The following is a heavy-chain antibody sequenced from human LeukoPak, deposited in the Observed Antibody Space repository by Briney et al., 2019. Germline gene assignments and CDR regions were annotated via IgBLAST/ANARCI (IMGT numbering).Heavy chain of an antibody. D-gene: IGHD1-26*01. CDR3: AREWELNGGPAFDI. V-gene: IGHV3-30-3*01. Sequence: GGSLRLSCAASGFTFSSYAMHWVRQAPGKGLEWVAVISYDGSNKYYADSVKGRFIISRDNSKNTLYLQMNSLRAEDTAVYYCAREWELNGGPAFDIWGQGTMVTVSS. CDR2: ISYDGSNK. J-gene: IGHJ3*02. CDR1: GFTFSSYA.